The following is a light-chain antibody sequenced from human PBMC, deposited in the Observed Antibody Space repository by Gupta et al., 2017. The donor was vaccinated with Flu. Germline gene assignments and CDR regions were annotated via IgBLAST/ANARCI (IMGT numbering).Light chain of an antibody. Sequence: EIVLTQSPGTLSLSPGERATLSCRASQSGSSSYLAWYQQKPGQAPRLLIYGASSRATGIPDRCSGSGSGTDFTLTISGLEPEDFAVYYCQPYGTSRAFGQGTKVEIK. CDR2: GAS. V-gene: IGKV3-20*01. CDR1: QSGSSSY. CDR3: QPYGTSRA. J-gene: IGKJ1*01.